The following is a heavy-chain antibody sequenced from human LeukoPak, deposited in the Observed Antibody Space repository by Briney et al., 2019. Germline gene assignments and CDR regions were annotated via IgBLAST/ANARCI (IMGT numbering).Heavy chain of an antibody. CDR3: ARGLVGAIH. J-gene: IGHJ4*02. V-gene: IGHV1-46*01. Sequence: ASVKVSCKASGYTFPSYFMHWVRQAPRQGLEWMGIINPTGGSTTYAQKFQGRVTMTRDTSTSTVYMELSSLRSDDTAVYYCARGLVGAIHWGQGTLVTVSS. CDR2: INPTGGST. D-gene: IGHD1-26*01. CDR1: GYTFPSYF.